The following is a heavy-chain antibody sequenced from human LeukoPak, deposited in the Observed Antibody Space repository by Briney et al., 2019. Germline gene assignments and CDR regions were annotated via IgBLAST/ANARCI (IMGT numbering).Heavy chain of an antibody. V-gene: IGHV4-4*07. D-gene: IGHD2-8*02. J-gene: IGHJ6*03. CDR2: VYIGGTT. CDR1: GAAIRSYY. Sequence: PSETLSLTCSVSGAAIRSYYWNWIRQPDGKGLEWIGRVYIGGTTNVNPSLESRLSMSLDTSKNQISLRLNSVTVADTAVYYCARGPTGYYMDVWGKGTTVTVSS. CDR3: ARGPTGYYMDV.